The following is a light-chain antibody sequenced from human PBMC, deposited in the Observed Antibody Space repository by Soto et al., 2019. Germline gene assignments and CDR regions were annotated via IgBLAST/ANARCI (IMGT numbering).Light chain of an antibody. CDR3: QSFDSSLSGHYV. V-gene: IGLV1-40*01. CDR2: GNS. J-gene: IGLJ1*01. Sequence: QPVLTQPPSVSGAPGQRVTISCTGSSSNIGAGYDVHWYQHLPGTAPKLLIYGNSNRPSGVPDRFSGSKSGTSASLAITGLQAEDEADYYCQSFDSSLSGHYVFGTGTKVTVL. CDR1: SSNIGAGYD.